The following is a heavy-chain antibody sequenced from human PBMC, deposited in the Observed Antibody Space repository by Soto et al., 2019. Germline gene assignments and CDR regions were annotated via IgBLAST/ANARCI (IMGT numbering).Heavy chain of an antibody. D-gene: IGHD2-8*01. J-gene: IGHJ4*01. CDR3: ATDINGPNY. CDR1: QISVSSYW. V-gene: IGHV3-7*01. CDR2: INQDGSEK. Sequence: EEQLVESGGGLVQPGGSLKLSCVVSQISVSSYWMTWVRQAPGKGLECVSNINQDGSEKYYEDSVKGRFTISRDNTKNTLYLHLNSLRAEDTAVYYCATDINGPNYWGHGTLVAVSS.